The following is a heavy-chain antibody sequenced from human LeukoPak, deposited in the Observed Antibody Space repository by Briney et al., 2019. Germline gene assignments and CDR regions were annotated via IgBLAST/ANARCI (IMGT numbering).Heavy chain of an antibody. CDR2: MNPNSGNT. Sequence: ASVKVSCKASGYAFTSYDINWVRQATGQGLEWMGWMNPNSGNTGYAQKFQGRVTMTRNTSISTAYMELSSLRSEDTAVYYCARGPWFGDESYYYYYYMDVWGKGTTVTVSS. CDR3: ARGPWFGDESYYYYYYMDV. V-gene: IGHV1-8*01. J-gene: IGHJ6*03. D-gene: IGHD3-10*01. CDR1: GYAFTSYD.